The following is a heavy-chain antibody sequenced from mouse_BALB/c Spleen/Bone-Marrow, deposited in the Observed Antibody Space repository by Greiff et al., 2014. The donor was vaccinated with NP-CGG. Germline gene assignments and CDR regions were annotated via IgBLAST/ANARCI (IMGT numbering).Heavy chain of an antibody. Sequence: EVKLVESGAELVKPGASVKLSCTASGFNIKDTYMHWVKQRPEQGLEWIGRIDPANGNTKYDPKFQGKATITADTSSNTAYLQLSSLTSEDTAVYYCARRYYGRAVDYWGQGTSVTVSS. CDR3: ARRYYGRAVDY. CDR2: IDPANGNT. D-gene: IGHD1-1*01. V-gene: IGHV14-3*02. CDR1: GFNIKDTY. J-gene: IGHJ4*01.